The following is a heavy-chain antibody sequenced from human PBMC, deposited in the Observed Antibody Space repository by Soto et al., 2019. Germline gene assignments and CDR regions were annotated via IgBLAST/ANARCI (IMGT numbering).Heavy chain of an antibody. CDR3: AKERATTTAFDY. Sequence: EVQLLESGGDLVQPGGSLRLSCAASGFYFSRDGMSWVRQAPGKGLEWVSLITDNGGSTYYADSVKGRFTISRDNTKNTLFLQMNSLRAEDTAVYYCAKERATTTAFDYWGQGALVTVSS. CDR1: GFYFSRDG. CDR2: ITDNGGST. J-gene: IGHJ4*02. V-gene: IGHV3-23*01. D-gene: IGHD4-17*01.